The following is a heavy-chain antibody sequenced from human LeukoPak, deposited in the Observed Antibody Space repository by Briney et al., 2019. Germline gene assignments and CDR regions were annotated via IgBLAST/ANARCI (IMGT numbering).Heavy chain of an antibody. V-gene: IGHV4-39*01. CDR3: ARHGAGNNYYYYMDV. D-gene: IGHD6-19*01. J-gene: IGHJ6*03. CDR2: IYYSGST. Sequence: KPSETLSLTCTVSGGSISSSSYYWAWIRQPPGKGLEWIGSIYYSGSTYYNPSLKSRVTISVDTSKNQFSLKLSSVTAADTAVYYCARHGAGNNYYYYMDVWGKGTTVTVSS. CDR1: GGSISSSSYY.